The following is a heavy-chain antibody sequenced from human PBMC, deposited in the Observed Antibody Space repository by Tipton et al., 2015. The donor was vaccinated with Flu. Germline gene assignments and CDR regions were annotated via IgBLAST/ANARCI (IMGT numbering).Heavy chain of an antibody. V-gene: IGHV4-61*02. J-gene: IGHJ4*02. Sequence: TLSLTCTVSGASISSGTYYWSWYRQPAGKGLEWIGRFHTSGTTYYNPSLKSRVTISVDTSTNQFSLKLTSVTAADTAVYFCTRDSDGDYLDGAPGYWGQGTLVAVSS. CDR1: GASISSGTYY. D-gene: IGHD4-17*01. CDR3: TRDSDGDYLDGAPGY. CDR2: FHTSGTT.